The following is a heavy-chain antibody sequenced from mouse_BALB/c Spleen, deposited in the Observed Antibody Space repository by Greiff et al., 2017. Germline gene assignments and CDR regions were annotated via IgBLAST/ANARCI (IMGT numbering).Heavy chain of an antibody. CDR2: IDPSDSET. Sequence: QVQLQQPGAELVKPGAPVKLSCKASGYTFTSYWMNWVKQRPGRGLEWIGRIDPSDSETHYNQKFKDKATLTVDKSSSTAYIQLSSLTSEVSAVYYCAREGATARGKNWYFDVWGAGTTVTVSS. J-gene: IGHJ1*01. V-gene: IGHV1-69*02. CDR3: AREGATARGKNWYFDV. CDR1: GYTFTSYW. D-gene: IGHD1-2*01.